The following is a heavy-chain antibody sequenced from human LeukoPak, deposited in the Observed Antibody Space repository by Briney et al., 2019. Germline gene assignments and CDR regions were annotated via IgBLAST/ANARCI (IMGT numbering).Heavy chain of an antibody. CDR3: ARDRWKLLILDAFDI. J-gene: IGHJ3*02. Sequence: SGGSLRLSCVASGFTFSSYWMHWVRQAPGKGLVWVSRINTDGSSRSYADSVKGRFTISRDNAKNTLYLQMNSLRAEDTAVYYCARDRWKLLILDAFDIWGQGTMVTVSS. D-gene: IGHD2-15*01. V-gene: IGHV3-74*01. CDR1: GFTFSSYW. CDR2: INTDGSSR.